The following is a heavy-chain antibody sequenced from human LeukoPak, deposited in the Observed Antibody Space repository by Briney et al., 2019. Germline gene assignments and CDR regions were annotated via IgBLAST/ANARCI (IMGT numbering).Heavy chain of an antibody. J-gene: IGHJ4*02. D-gene: IGHD2-2*01. CDR1: GYTFTGYY. CDR2: TNPNSGGT. CDR3: ARGDIVVVPDTNFDY. Sequence: ASVKVSCKASGYTFTGYYMHWVRQAPGQGLEWMGRTNPNSGGTNYAQKFQGRVTMTRDTSISTAYMELSRLRSDDTAVYYCARGDIVVVPDTNFDYWGQGTLVTVSS. V-gene: IGHV1-2*06.